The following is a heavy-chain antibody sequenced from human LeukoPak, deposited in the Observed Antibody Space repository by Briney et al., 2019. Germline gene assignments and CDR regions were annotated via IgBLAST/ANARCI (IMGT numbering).Heavy chain of an antibody. CDR2: IYPGDSDT. D-gene: IGHD6-13*01. Sequence: GESLKISCKGSGYSFTSYWIGWVRQMPGKGLEWMEIIYPGDSDTRYSPSFQGQVTISADKSISTAYLQWSSLKASDTAMYYCARLILQNVAAKPENPIDYWGQGTLVTVSS. J-gene: IGHJ4*02. CDR3: ARLILQNVAAKPENPIDY. CDR1: GYSFTSYW. V-gene: IGHV5-51*01.